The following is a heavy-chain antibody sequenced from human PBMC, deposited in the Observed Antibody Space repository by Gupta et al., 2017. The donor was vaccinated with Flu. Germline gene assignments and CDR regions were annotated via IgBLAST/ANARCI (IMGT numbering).Heavy chain of an antibody. CDR1: GGSFSVSY. D-gene: IGHD1-26*01. Sequence: QVQLQQFGAGLLKPSETLSLTCAVSGGSFSVSYWSWIRPPPGKGLEWIGEINHSGSTNYNPALKSRVTISVDTSKNQFSLKLGSVTAADTAVYYCARGGGRGASGLDYYYGMDVWGQGTTVTVAS. CDR2: INHSGST. J-gene: IGHJ6*02. CDR3: ARGGGRGASGLDYYYGMDV. V-gene: IGHV4-34*01.